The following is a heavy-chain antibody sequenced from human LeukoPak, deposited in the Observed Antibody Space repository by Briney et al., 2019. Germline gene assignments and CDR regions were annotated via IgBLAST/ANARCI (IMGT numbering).Heavy chain of an antibody. CDR1: GFTFDDYG. CDR2: INWNGGST. J-gene: IGHJ3*02. Sequence: RPGGSLRLSCAASGFTFDDYGMSWVRQAPGKGLEWVSGINWNGGSTGYADSVKGRFTISRDNAKNSLYLQMNSLRAEDTALYYCVRGSGVRGVTGPEARHAFDIWGQGTMVTVSS. D-gene: IGHD3-10*01. V-gene: IGHV3-20*04. CDR3: VRGSGVRGVTGPEARHAFDI.